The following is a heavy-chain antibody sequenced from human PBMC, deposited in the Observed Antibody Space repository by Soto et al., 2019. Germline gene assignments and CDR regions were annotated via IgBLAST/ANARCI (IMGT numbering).Heavy chain of an antibody. D-gene: IGHD1-20*01. J-gene: IGHJ5*02. V-gene: IGHV1-69*04. CDR3: ARDRYDFSNWFDP. CDR2: IIPILGIA. Sequence: GASVKVSFKASGGTFSSYTISWVRQAPGQVLEWMGRIIPILGIANYAQKFQGRVTITADKSTSTAYMELSSLRSEDTAVYYCARDRYDFSNWFDPWGQGTLVTVSS. CDR1: GGTFSSYT.